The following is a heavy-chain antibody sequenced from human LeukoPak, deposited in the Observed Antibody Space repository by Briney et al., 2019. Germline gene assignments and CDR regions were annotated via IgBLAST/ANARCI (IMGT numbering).Heavy chain of an antibody. V-gene: IGHV4-34*01. J-gene: IGHJ4*02. D-gene: IGHD6-19*01. CDR3: ARDKQWLAHYFDY. CDR2: INHSGST. CDR1: GGSFSGYY. Sequence: SETLSLTCAVYGGSFSGYYWSWIRQPPGKGLEWIGEINHSGSTNYNPSLKSRVTISVDTSKNQFSLKLSSVTAADTAVYYCARDKQWLAHYFDYWGQGTLVTVSS.